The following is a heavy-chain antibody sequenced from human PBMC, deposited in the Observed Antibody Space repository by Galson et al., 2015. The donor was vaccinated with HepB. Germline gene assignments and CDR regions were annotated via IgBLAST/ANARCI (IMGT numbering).Heavy chain of an antibody. CDR2: MSFDGNNE. Sequence: SLRLSCAASGFTLTNYGIHWVRQGPGKGLEWVALMSFDGNNEYYAGSVKGRFTVSRDKSKNTMFLQMNSLRPEDTAVYHCAKEMDIPAPGINPYFYHYMDVWGRGTTVIVSS. V-gene: IGHV3-30*18. J-gene: IGHJ6*03. CDR3: AKEMDIPAPGINPYFYHYMDV. D-gene: IGHD6-13*01. CDR1: GFTLTNYG.